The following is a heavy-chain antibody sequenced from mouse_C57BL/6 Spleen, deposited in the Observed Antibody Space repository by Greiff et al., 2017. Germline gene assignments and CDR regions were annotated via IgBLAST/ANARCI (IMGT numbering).Heavy chain of an antibody. CDR1: GYTFTSYT. D-gene: IGHD3-2*01. Sequence: VKLVESGAELARPGASVKMSCKASGYTFTSYTMHWVKQRPGQGLEWIGYINPSSGYTKYNQKFKDKATLTADKSSSTAYMQLSSLTSEDSAVYYCARDSPYYYAMDYWGQGTSVTVSS. CDR3: ARDSPYYYAMDY. V-gene: IGHV1-4*01. CDR2: INPSSGYT. J-gene: IGHJ4*01.